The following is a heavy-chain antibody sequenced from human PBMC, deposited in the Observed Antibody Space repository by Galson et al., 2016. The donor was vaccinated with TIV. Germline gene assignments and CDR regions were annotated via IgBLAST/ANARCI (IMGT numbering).Heavy chain of an antibody. CDR1: GFTFSDFW. Sequence: SLRLSCAASGFTFSDFWIHWVRQTPGRGPVWVANIKLDGSESYYVDSVRGRFTISRDNAKNSPYLQMNSLRAEDTAVYYCAKNRKTIDYWGQGTLVTVSS. V-gene: IGHV3-7*03. CDR3: AKNRKTIDY. D-gene: IGHD2/OR15-2a*01. J-gene: IGHJ4*02. CDR2: IKLDGSES.